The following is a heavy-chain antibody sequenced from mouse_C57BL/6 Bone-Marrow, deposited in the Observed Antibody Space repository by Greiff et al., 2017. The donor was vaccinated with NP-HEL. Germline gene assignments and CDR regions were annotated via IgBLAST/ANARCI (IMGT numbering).Heavy chain of an antibody. CDR3: AREVMVTTRVYYAMDY. D-gene: IGHD2-2*01. Sequence: EVQLQQSGPELVKPGASVKISCKASGYTFTDYYMNWVKQSHGKSLEWIGDINPNNGGTSYNQKFKGKATLTVDKSSSTAHMELRSLTSEDSAVYYCAREVMVTTRVYYAMDYWGQGTSVTVSS. CDR1: GYTFTDYY. CDR2: INPNNGGT. J-gene: IGHJ4*01. V-gene: IGHV1-26*01.